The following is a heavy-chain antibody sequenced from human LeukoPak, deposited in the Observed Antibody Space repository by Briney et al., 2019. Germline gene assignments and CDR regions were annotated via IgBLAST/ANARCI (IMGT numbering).Heavy chain of an antibody. CDR2: INHSGST. CDR3: ARGRDYYDGSGLFDY. Sequence: SETLSLTCAVYGGSFSGYYWSWIRQPPGKGLEWIGEINHSGSTNYNPSLKSRVTISVDTSKNQFSLKLSSVTAADTAVYYCARGRDYYDGSGLFDYWGQGTLVTVSS. CDR1: GGSFSGYY. V-gene: IGHV4-34*01. D-gene: IGHD3-22*01. J-gene: IGHJ4*02.